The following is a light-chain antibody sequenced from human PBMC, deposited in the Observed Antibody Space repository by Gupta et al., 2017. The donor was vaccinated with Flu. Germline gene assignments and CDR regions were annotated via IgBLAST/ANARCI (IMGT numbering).Light chain of an antibody. CDR3: QQYGISMYT. CDR1: QSVNNNL. J-gene: IGKJ2*01. CDR2: GAS. V-gene: IGKV3-20*01. Sequence: EIVFTQSPGTLSLSPGERATLSCRASQSVNNNLVTWYQQKPGQAPRLLIYGASSRATGIPDRFSGSGSGTDFTLTISRLEPEDFAVYYCQQYGISMYTFGHGTKVDIK.